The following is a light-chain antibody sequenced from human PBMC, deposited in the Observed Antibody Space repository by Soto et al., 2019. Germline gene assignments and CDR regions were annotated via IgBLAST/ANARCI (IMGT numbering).Light chain of an antibody. V-gene: IGLV2-14*03. Sequence: QSALAQPASVSGSPGQSITISCTGTSSDVGDYNYVSWYQQHPGKAPKLMIYDVSHRPSEVSNRFSGSKSDNTASLTISGLQAEDEADYYCSSYTRSSTLLFGTGTKLTVL. CDR3: SSYTRSSTLL. CDR1: SSDVGDYNY. J-gene: IGLJ1*01. CDR2: DVS.